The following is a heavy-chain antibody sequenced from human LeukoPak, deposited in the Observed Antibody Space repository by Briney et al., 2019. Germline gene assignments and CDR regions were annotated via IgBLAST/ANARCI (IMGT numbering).Heavy chain of an antibody. J-gene: IGHJ6*03. Sequence: SETLSLTCAVYGGSFSDYFWSWIRQPPGKGLEWIGSIYYSGSTYYNPSLKSRVTISLETSKKQFSLKLNSVTAADTAVYYCARHSYCSGGSCYQYYYMDVWGKGTTVTISS. CDR2: IYYSGST. CDR3: ARHSYCSGGSCYQYYYMDV. D-gene: IGHD2-15*01. CDR1: GGSFSDYF. V-gene: IGHV4-34*01.